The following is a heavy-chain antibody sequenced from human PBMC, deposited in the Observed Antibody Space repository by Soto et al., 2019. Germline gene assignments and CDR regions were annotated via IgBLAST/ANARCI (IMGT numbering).Heavy chain of an antibody. CDR2: ISWNSGSI. CDR3: AKDINPFYYGAGSSSLYYYYGMDV. CDR1: GFTFDDYA. J-gene: IGHJ6*02. Sequence: EVQLVESGGGLVQPGRSLRLSCAASGFTFDDYAMHWVRQAPGKGLEWVSGISWNSGSIGYADSVKGRFTISRDNAKNSLYLQMNSLRAEDTALYYCAKDINPFYYGAGSSSLYYYYGMDVWGQGTTVTVSS. V-gene: IGHV3-9*01. D-gene: IGHD3-10*01.